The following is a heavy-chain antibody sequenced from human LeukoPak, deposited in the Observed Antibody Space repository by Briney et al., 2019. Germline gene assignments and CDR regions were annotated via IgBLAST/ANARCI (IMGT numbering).Heavy chain of an antibody. CDR2: ISSSGSTI. CDR1: GFTFSSYE. Sequence: GGSLRLSCAASGFTFSSYEMNWVRQAPGKGLEWVSYISSSGSTIYYADSVKGRFTISRDNAKNSLYLQMNSLRAEDTAVYYCARGGQLIDVRWFGELSPRNWFDPWGQGTLVTVSS. CDR3: ARGGQLIDVRWFGELSPRNWFDP. J-gene: IGHJ5*02. V-gene: IGHV3-48*03. D-gene: IGHD3-10*01.